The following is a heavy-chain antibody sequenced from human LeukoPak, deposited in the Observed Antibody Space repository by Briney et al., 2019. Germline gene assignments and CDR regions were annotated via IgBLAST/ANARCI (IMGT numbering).Heavy chain of an antibody. J-gene: IGHJ6*02. Sequence: GASVKVSCRASGGTFSSYAISWVRQAPGQGLEWMGGIIPIFGTANYAQKFQGRVPITADESTSTAHMELSSLRSEDTAVYYCAAYTAVAGTLLDYYYYYGMDVWGQGTTVTVSS. D-gene: IGHD6-19*01. CDR1: GGTFSSYA. CDR2: IIPIFGTA. CDR3: AAYTAVAGTLLDYYYYYGMDV. V-gene: IGHV1-69*13.